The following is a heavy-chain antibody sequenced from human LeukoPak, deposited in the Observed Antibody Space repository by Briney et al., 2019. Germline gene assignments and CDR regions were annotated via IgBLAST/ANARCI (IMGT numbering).Heavy chain of an antibody. CDR1: GVTFSSYW. CDR3: ARDWKHAFDM. Sequence: GGSLRLSCAASGVTFSSYWMRWVRQAPGKWLEWVATINQDGSEKYYVDSVKGRFTISRYNAKNSLYLQMNSLRAEDTAVYYCARDWKHAFDMWGQGTMVTVSS. CDR2: INQDGSEK. D-gene: IGHD1-1*01. J-gene: IGHJ3*02. V-gene: IGHV3-7*01.